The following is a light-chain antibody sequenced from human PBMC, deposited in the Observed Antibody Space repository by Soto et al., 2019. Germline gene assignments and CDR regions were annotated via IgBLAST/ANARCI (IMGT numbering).Light chain of an antibody. CDR1: QSVSSG. CDR3: QQYNNWPQT. J-gene: IGKJ1*01. CDR2: GAS. V-gene: IGKV3-15*01. Sequence: EIVMTHSPATLSVSPGERATLSCRASQSVSSGLAWYQQKPGQAPRLLIYGASTRATGIPARFSGSGSGTEFTLTISSLQSEDFAVYYCQQYNNWPQTFGQGTKVDIK.